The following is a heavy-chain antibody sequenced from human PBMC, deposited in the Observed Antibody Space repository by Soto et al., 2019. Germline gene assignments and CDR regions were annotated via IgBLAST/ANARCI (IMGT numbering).Heavy chain of an antibody. CDR2: IYPGDSDT. CDR3: ASTSIAAAGKDYNWFDP. J-gene: IGHJ5*02. D-gene: IGHD6-13*01. V-gene: IGHV5-51*01. CDR1: GYSFTSYG. Sequence: GESLKISCKGSGYSFTSYGIGWVRQMPGKGLEWMGIIYPGDSDTRYSPSFQGQVIISADKSISTAYLQWSSLKASDTAMYYCASTSIAAAGKDYNWFDPWGQGTLVTVSS.